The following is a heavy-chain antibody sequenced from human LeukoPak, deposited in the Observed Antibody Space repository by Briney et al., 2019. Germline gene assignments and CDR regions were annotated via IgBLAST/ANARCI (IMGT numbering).Heavy chain of an antibody. D-gene: IGHD2-2*01. CDR2: IRYDGSNK. Sequence: GGSLRLSCAASGFTFSSYGMHWVRQAPGKGLEWVAFIRYDGSNKYYADSVKGRFTISRDNSKNTLYLQMNSLRAEDTAVYYCAKDLMSLVVVPPAIFWFDPWGQGTLVTVSS. CDR3: AKDLMSLVVVPPAIFWFDP. V-gene: IGHV3-30*02. J-gene: IGHJ5*02. CDR1: GFTFSSYG.